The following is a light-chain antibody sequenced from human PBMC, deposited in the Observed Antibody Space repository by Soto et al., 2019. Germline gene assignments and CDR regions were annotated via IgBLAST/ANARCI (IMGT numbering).Light chain of an antibody. J-gene: IGKJ4*01. CDR3: QKRTNWPPSLT. Sequence: EIVLTQSPATLSLSPGERATLPCRASQSVSSYLAWYQQKPGQAPRLLIYHTSNRATGIPARFSGSGSGTDFTLTISSLEPEDFAVYYCQKRTNWPPSLTFGGGTKVEMK. CDR2: HTS. V-gene: IGKV3-11*01. CDR1: QSVSSY.